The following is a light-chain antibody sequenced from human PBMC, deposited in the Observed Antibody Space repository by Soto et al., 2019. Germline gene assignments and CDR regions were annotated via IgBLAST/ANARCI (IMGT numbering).Light chain of an antibody. CDR2: EVS. CDR1: SSDVGGYNY. Sequence: QSVLTQPPSASGSPGQSVTISCTGTSSDVGGYNYVSWYQQHPGKAPKLMIYEVSQRPSGVPDRFSGSKSGNTASLTVSGLPAEDEADYYCSSYAGSSNFYVFGTGTKVTV. CDR3: SSYAGSSNFYV. V-gene: IGLV2-8*01. J-gene: IGLJ1*01.